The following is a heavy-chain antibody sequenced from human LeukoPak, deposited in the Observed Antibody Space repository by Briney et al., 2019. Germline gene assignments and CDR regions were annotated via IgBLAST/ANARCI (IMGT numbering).Heavy chain of an antibody. J-gene: IGHJ3*02. D-gene: IGHD3-22*01. CDR2: IIPIFGIA. CDR1: GGTFSSYA. Sequence: RGSSVKVSCKASGGTFSSYAISWVRQAPGQGLEWMGRIIPIFGIANYAQKFRGRVTITADKSTSTAYMELSSLRSEDTAVYYCARDRKYYDSSGYYYEAFDIWGQGTMVTVSS. CDR3: ARDRKYYDSSGYYYEAFDI. V-gene: IGHV1-69*04.